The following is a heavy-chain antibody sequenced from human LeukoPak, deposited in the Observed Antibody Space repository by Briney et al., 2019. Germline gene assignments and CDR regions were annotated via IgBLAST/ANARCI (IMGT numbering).Heavy chain of an antibody. J-gene: IGHJ4*01. V-gene: IGHV1-2*02. CDR1: GCTFTGYY. Sequence: ASVKVSCQSSGCTFTGYYMHWVRQAPGQGLEWMGWINPNSGGTNYAQKFQGRVTMTRDTSISTAYMELSRLRSDDTAVYYCARALWFGELLQFDYWGHGTLVTVSS. CDR3: ARALWFGELLQFDY. CDR2: INPNSGGT. D-gene: IGHD3-10*01.